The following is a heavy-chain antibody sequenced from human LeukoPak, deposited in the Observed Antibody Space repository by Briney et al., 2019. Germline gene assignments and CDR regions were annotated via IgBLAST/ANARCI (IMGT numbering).Heavy chain of an antibody. J-gene: IGHJ4*02. CDR3: AKSFLGYYDSSGSDY. Sequence: GGSLRLSCAASGFTFSSYWMSWVRQAPGKGLEWVAVISYDGSNKYYADSVKGRFTISRNNSKNTLYLQMNSLRAEDTAVYYCAKSFLGYYDSSGSDYWGQGTLVTVSS. V-gene: IGHV3-30*18. D-gene: IGHD3-22*01. CDR1: GFTFSSYW. CDR2: ISYDGSNK.